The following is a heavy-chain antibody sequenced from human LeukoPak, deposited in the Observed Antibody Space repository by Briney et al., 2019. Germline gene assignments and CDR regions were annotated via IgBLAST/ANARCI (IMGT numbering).Heavy chain of an antibody. V-gene: IGHV4-38-2*01. D-gene: IGHD3-16*01. J-gene: IGHJ4*02. Sequence: SETLSLTCAVSNYSINTDYFWGRIRRPPGKGLEWIANIHHGGNTNYNPSFKSRVTISVDTSKNQFSLKLTSVTAADTAVYYCARTGGGPDQADFDFWGQGTPVIVSS. CDR3: ARTGGGPDQADFDF. CDR1: NYSINTDYF. CDR2: IHHGGNT.